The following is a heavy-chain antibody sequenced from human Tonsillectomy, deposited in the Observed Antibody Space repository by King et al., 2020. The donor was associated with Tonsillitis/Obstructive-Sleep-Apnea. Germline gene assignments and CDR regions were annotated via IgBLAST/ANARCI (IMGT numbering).Heavy chain of an antibody. Sequence: QLVQSGSELKKPGASVKVSCKPSGYTFTSYAMNWVRQAPEQGLEWMGWINTNTGNPTYAQGFTGRFVFSLDTSVNTAYLQISSLKAEDTAVYYCARDLQGAAFWSGTGLGYWGQGTLVTVSS. CDR2: INTNTGNP. V-gene: IGHV7-4-1*02. D-gene: IGHD3-3*01. CDR1: GYTFTSYA. J-gene: IGHJ4*02. CDR3: ARDLQGAAFWSGTGLGY.